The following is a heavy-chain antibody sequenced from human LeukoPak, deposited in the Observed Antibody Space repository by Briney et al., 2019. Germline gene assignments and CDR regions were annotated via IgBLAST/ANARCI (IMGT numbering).Heavy chain of an antibody. CDR1: GYTFTSYA. Sequence: ASVKVSCKASGYTFTSYAITWVRQAPGQGLEWMGWMNPNSGNTGYAQKFQGRFTLTRETFISTAYMELSSLRSDDTAVYYCVRAMAPLDTFNYQYAMDVWGQGTMVTVSS. CDR2: MNPNSGNT. J-gene: IGHJ6*02. D-gene: IGHD5-24*01. CDR3: VRAMAPLDTFNYQYAMDV. V-gene: IGHV1-8*01.